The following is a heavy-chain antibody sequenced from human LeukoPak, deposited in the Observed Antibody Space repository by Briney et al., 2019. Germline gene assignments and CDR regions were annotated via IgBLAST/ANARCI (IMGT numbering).Heavy chain of an antibody. Sequence: GSLRLSCAASGLTVSNHWMHWVRQAPGKGLLWVSRINSDGSSTRYADFVKGRFTTSKDDAKNTLYLQMNSLRVDDTAVYYCVAARPEIDYWGQGTLVAVSS. V-gene: IGHV3-74*01. CDR3: VAARPEIDY. CDR2: INSDGSST. CDR1: GLTVSNHW. J-gene: IGHJ4*02. D-gene: IGHD6-6*01.